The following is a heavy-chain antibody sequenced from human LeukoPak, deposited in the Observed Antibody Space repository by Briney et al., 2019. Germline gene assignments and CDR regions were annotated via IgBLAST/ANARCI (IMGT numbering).Heavy chain of an antibody. J-gene: IGHJ6*03. CDR3: ARGSVSRIQLWSYYYYYYMDV. Sequence: WASVKVSCKASGYTFTSYYMHWVRQAPGQGLEWMGIINPSGGSTSYAQKFQGRVTITRNTSISTAYMELSSLRSEDTAVYYCARGSVSRIQLWSYYYYYYMDVWGKGTTVTVSS. CDR1: GYTFTSYY. CDR2: INPSGGST. V-gene: IGHV1-46*01. D-gene: IGHD5-18*01.